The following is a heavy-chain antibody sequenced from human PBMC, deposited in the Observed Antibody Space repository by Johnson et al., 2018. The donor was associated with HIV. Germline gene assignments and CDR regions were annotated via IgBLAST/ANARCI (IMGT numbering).Heavy chain of an antibody. CDR3: TTDYSTPIVVVVAATPDAFDI. V-gene: IGHV3-15*01. D-gene: IGHD2-15*01. J-gene: IGHJ3*02. CDR1: GFTFSNAW. CDR2: IKSKTDGGTT. Sequence: VQLVESGGGLVKPGGSLRLSCAASGFTFSNAWMSWVRQAPGKGLEWVGRIKSKTDGGTTDYAAPVKGRFTISRDDSKNTLYLQMNSLKTEDTAVYYCTTDYSTPIVVVVAATPDAFDIWGLGTLVTVSS.